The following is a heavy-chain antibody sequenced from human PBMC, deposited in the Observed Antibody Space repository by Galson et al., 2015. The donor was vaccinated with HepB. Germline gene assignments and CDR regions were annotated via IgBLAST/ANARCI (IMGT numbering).Heavy chain of an antibody. CDR1: GFTFSSYW. CDR3: GRYLRGYSFGGVEYLQH. D-gene: IGHD5-18*01. J-gene: IGHJ1*01. CDR2: IKQDGSEK. Sequence: SLRLSCAASGFTFSSYWMSWVRQAPGKGLEWVANIKQDGSEKYYVDSVKGRFTISRENAKNSLYLQMNSLRAEDTAVYYCGRYLRGYSFGGVEYLQHWGQGTLVTVSS. V-gene: IGHV3-7*03.